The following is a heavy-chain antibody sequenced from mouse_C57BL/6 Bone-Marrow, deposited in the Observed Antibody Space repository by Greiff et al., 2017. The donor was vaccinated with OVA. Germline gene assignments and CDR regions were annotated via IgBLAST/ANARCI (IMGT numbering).Heavy chain of an antibody. CDR1: GYTFTSYW. D-gene: IGHD2-4*01. V-gene: IGHV1-69*01. CDR3: AREGLRLGLDY. CDR2: IDPSDSYT. Sequence: VKLQQPGAELVMPGASVKLSCKASGYTFTSYWMHWVKQRPGQGLEWIGEIDPSDSYTNYNQKFKGKSTLTVDKSSSTAYMQLSSLTSGDSAVYYCAREGLRLGLDYWGQGTTLTVSS. J-gene: IGHJ2*01.